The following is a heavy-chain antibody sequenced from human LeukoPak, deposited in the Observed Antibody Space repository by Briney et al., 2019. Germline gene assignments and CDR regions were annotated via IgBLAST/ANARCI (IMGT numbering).Heavy chain of an antibody. V-gene: IGHV4-4*07. D-gene: IGHD3-22*01. CDR1: GGSISSYY. CDR3: ARDGAGYYYDSSGPVTGAFDI. Sequence: SETLSLTCTVSGGSISSYYWSWIRQPAGKGLEWIGRIYTSGSTNYNPSLKSRVTMSVDTSKNQFSLKLSSVTAADTAVYYCARDGAGYYYDSSGPVTGAFDIWGQGTMVTVSS. J-gene: IGHJ3*02. CDR2: IYTSGST.